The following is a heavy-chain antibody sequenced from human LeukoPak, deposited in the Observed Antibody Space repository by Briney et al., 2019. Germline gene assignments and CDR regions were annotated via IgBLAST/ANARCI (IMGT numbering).Heavy chain of an antibody. CDR2: INPSGGST. D-gene: IGHD6-13*01. CDR3: ARDPTGIAAADALGGY. Sequence: ASVKVSCKASGYTFTSYYMHWVRQAPGQGIEWMGLINPSGGSTNYAQKFKGRVTINRDTTTSTVYMEMSRLRSEDTAVYYCARDPTGIAAADALGGYWGQGTLVTVSS. V-gene: IGHV1-46*01. J-gene: IGHJ4*02. CDR1: GYTFTSYY.